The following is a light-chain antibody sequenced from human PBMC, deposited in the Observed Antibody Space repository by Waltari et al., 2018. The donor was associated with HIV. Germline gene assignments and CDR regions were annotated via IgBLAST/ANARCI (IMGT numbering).Light chain of an antibody. CDR3: QQYINWPLLT. Sequence: EIVMTQSPVTLSVSPGERATLSCRASQSVSSNLAWYHQKPGQAPRLLIYGASTRATGIPARFGGSGSGTEFTLTISSLQSEDFAVYYCQQYINWPLLTFGGGTKVEIK. CDR1: QSVSSN. V-gene: IGKV3-15*01. J-gene: IGKJ4*01. CDR2: GAS.